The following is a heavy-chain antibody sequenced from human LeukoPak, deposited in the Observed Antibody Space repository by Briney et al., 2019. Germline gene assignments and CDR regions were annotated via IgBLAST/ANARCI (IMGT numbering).Heavy chain of an antibody. V-gene: IGHV1-8*03. CDR2: MNPNSGNT. CDR1: GYTFTSYD. Sequence: ASVKVSCKASGYTFTSYDINWVRQATGQGLEWMGWMNPNSGNTGYAQKFQGRVTITRNTSISTAYMELSSLRSEDTAVYYCASNTGNYGAFDIWGQGTMVTFSS. CDR3: ASNTGNYGAFDI. J-gene: IGHJ3*02. D-gene: IGHD1-7*01.